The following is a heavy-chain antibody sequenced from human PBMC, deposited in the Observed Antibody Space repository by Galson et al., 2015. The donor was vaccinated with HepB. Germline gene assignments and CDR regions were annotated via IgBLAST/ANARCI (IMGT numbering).Heavy chain of an antibody. CDR3: ARVITFGGVIVETYYYYMDV. Sequence: SCATSGFTFTGYYMHWVRQAPGQGLEWMGRINPNSGGTNYAQKFQGRVTMTRDTSISTAYTELSRLRSDDTAVYYCARVITFGGVIVETYYYYMDVWGKGTTVTVSS. CDR1: GFTFTGYY. CDR2: INPNSGGT. V-gene: IGHV1-2*06. J-gene: IGHJ6*03. D-gene: IGHD3-16*02.